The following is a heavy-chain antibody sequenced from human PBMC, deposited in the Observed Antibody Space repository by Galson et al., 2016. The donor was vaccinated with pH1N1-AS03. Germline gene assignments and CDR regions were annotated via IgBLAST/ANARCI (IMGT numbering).Heavy chain of an antibody. CDR3: AIDPGYYDSIIDY. CDR2: TYYRSKWLN. CDR1: VASVSGNSLS. D-gene: IGHD3-16*01. V-gene: IGHV6-1*01. Sequence: AISVASVSGNSLSWDWHRQSPSRGLEWLGRTYYRSKWLNDYAASVKSRIIINPDTSKNQFSLQLDYVTPEDTAGDYCAIDPGYYDSIIDYWGQGTLVTVSS. J-gene: IGHJ4*02.